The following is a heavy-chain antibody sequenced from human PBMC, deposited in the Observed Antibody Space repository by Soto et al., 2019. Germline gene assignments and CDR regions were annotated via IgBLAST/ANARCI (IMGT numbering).Heavy chain of an antibody. CDR1: GGSISSYY. J-gene: IGHJ4*02. D-gene: IGHD6-13*01. CDR3: ARVINSSGWYGTFDY. CDR2: IYYSGST. V-gene: IGHV4-59*01. Sequence: SETLSLTCTVSGGSISSYYWSWIRQPPGKGLEWIGYIYYSGSTNYNPSLKSRVTISVDTSKNQFSLGLSSVTAADTAVYYCARVINSSGWYGTFDYWGQGTLVTVS.